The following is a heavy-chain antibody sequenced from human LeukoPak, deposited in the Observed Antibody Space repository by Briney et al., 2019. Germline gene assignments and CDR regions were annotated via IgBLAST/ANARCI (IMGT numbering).Heavy chain of an antibody. V-gene: IGHV3-21*01. Sequence: TGGSLRLSCAASGFTFSSYSMNWVRQAPGKGLEWVSSISSSSSYIYYADSVKGRFTISRDNAKNSLYLQMNSLRAEDTAVYYCAREYGIAARPGVGMDVWGQGTTVTVSS. CDR2: ISSSSSYI. J-gene: IGHJ6*02. D-gene: IGHD6-6*01. CDR1: GFTFSSYS. CDR3: AREYGIAARPGVGMDV.